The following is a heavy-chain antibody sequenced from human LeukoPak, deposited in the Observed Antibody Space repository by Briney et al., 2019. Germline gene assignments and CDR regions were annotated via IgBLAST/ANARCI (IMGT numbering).Heavy chain of an antibody. Sequence: GGSLRLSCAASGFTFSSYAMHWVRQAPEKGLEYVSAISSNGGSTYYANSVKGRFTISRDNSKNTLYLQMGSLRAEDMAVYYCARAPHGSYGPYYFDYWGQGTLVTVSS. CDR2: ISSNGGST. CDR1: GFTFSSYA. D-gene: IGHD5-18*01. CDR3: ARAPHGSYGPYYFDY. J-gene: IGHJ4*02. V-gene: IGHV3-64*01.